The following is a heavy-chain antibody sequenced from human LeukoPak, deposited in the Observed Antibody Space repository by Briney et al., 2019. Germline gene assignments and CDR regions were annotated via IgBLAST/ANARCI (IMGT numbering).Heavy chain of an antibody. J-gene: IGHJ6*02. V-gene: IGHV1-2*02. CDR3: ARDYLLWFGAYYGMDV. Sequence: ASVKVSCKASGYTFTGYYMHWVRQAPGQGLEWMGWINPNSGGTNYAQKFQGRVTMARDTSISTAYMELSRLRSDDTAVYYCARDYLLWFGAYYGMDVWGQGTTVTVSS. CDR1: GYTFTGYY. D-gene: IGHD3-10*01. CDR2: INPNSGGT.